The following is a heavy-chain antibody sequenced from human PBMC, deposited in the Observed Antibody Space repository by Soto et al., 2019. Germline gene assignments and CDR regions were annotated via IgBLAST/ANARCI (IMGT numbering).Heavy chain of an antibody. V-gene: IGHV1-18*04. CDR2: ISPYNGNT. J-gene: IGHJ5*02. CDR1: GYTFSNYS. Sequence: QVQLVQSGAEVKKPGASVKVSCRGSGYTFSNYSISWVRQAPGQGLTWMGWISPYNGNTNYVQKFRDRVTMTTDTSTSTAYLEVRSLGSDDTAIYYCARGAGTAWNWFDPWGQGTLVTVSS. D-gene: IGHD1-1*01. CDR3: ARGAGTAWNWFDP.